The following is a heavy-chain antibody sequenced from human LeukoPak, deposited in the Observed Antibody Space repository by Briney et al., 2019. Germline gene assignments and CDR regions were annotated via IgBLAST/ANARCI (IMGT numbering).Heavy chain of an antibody. V-gene: IGHV1-69*13. CDR2: IIPIFGTA. CDR1: GGTFSSYA. Sequence: SVKVSCKASGGTFSSYAISWVRQAPGQGLEWMGGIIPIFGTANYAQKFQGRVTITADESTSTAYMELSSLRAEDTAVYYCWGFNWNVMDAFDIWGQGTMVTVSS. J-gene: IGHJ3*02. CDR3: WGFNWNVMDAFDI. D-gene: IGHD1-1*01.